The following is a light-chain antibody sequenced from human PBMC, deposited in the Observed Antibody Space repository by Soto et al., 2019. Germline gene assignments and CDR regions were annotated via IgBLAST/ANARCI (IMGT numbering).Light chain of an antibody. J-gene: IGKJ2*01. CDR3: QQYGSSSYT. Sequence: EIVLTQSPGTLPLSPGERATLSCRASQSIASSYLTWYQHKPGQAPRLLIYGASSRATGIPDRFSGSGSGTDFTLTISRLEPEDFAVYYCQQYGSSSYTFGQGTQLEIK. CDR2: GAS. V-gene: IGKV3-20*01. CDR1: QSIASSY.